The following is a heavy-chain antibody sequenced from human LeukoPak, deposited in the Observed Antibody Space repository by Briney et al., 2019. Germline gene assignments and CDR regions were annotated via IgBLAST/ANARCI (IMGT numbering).Heavy chain of an antibody. V-gene: IGHV1-69*04. CDR2: IIPILGIA. D-gene: IGHD3-22*01. CDR1: GGTFSSYA. CDR3: AQNYYDSSPLDP. J-gene: IGHJ5*02. Sequence: SVKVSCKASGGTFSSYAISWVRQAPGQGLEWMGRIIPILGIANYAQKFQGRVTITADKFTSTAYMELSSLRSEDTAVYYCAQNYYDSSPLDPWSQGTLVTVSS.